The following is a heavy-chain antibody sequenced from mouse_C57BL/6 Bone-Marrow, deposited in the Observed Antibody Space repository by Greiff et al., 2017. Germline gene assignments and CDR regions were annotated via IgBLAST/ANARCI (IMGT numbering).Heavy chain of an antibody. D-gene: IGHD1-1*01. V-gene: IGHV8-8*01. CDR2: IWWDDDK. CDR3: ARMWYYGSWGFAY. CDR1: GFSLSTFGMG. Sequence: KESGPGILQPSQTLSLTCSFSGFSLSTFGMGVGWIRQPSGKGLEWLAHIWWDDDKYYNPALKSRLTISKDTSKNQVFLKIANVDTADTATYYCARMWYYGSWGFAYWGQGTLVTVSA. J-gene: IGHJ3*01.